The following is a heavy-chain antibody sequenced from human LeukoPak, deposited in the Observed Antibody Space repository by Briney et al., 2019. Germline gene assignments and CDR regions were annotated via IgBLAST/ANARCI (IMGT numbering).Heavy chain of an antibody. CDR3: ARMYYYDSSGYYRHFDY. CDR2: IIPIFGTA. Sequence: SVKVSCKASGCTFSSYAISWVRQAPGQGVEWMGWIIPIFGTANYAQKFQGRVTITTDESTSTAYMELSSLRSEDTAVYYCARMYYYDSSGYYRHFDYWGQGTLVTVSS. CDR1: GCTFSSYA. J-gene: IGHJ4*02. D-gene: IGHD3-22*01. V-gene: IGHV1-69*05.